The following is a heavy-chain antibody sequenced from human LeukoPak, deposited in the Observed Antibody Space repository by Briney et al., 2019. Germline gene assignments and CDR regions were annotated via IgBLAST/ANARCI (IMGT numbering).Heavy chain of an antibody. CDR2: IYYSGST. CDR1: GGSISSSSYY. V-gene: IGHV4-39*01. J-gene: IGHJ5*02. D-gene: IGHD1-1*01. CDR3: ARRKGYVGWFDP. Sequence: SGTLSLTCTVSGGSISSSSYYWGWIRQPPGKGLEWIGSIYYSGSTYYNPSLKSRVTISVDTSKNQFSLKLSSVTAADTAVYYCARRKGYVGWFDPWGQGTLVTVSS.